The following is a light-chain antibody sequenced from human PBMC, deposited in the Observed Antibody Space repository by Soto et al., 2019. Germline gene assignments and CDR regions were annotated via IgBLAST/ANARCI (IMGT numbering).Light chain of an antibody. V-gene: IGKV3-20*01. J-gene: IGKJ1*01. CDR3: QQCASSPRT. CDR1: QTVGNNY. CDR2: DAS. Sequence: EIVLTQSPGILSLSPGERATLYCRASQTVGNNYLVWFQQKPGQAPRLLVYDASRRATGIPDRFIGSGSGTDFTLTISRLEPEDFAVYYCQQCASSPRTFGQGTTVEIK.